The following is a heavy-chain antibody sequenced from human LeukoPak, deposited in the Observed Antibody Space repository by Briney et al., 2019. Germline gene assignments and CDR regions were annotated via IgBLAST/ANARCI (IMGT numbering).Heavy chain of an antibody. Sequence: GGSLRLSCVASGFTFSSYAMTWVHQSPGKGLEWVSIIGGSGESTDYADSVKGRFTISRDNSKNTLYLQMTSLRAEDSALYYCAKGRGSNWPNSRELDYWGQGTLVTVSS. J-gene: IGHJ4*02. V-gene: IGHV3-23*01. CDR3: AKGRGSNWPNSRELDY. CDR1: GFTFSSYA. D-gene: IGHD3-10*01. CDR2: IGGSGEST.